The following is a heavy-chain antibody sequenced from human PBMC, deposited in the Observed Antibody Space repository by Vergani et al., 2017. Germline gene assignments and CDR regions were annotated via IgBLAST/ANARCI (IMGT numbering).Heavy chain of an antibody. CDR2: IKQDGSEK. Sequence: EVQLVESGGGLVQPGGSLRLSCAASGFTFSSYWMSWVRQAPGKGLEWVANIKQDGSEKYYVDSVKGRFTISRDNAKNSLYLQMNSLRAEDTAVYYCARDWAAAAGFFDYWGQGTLFTVAS. CDR1: GFTFSSYW. CDR3: ARDWAAAAGFFDY. J-gene: IGHJ4*02. V-gene: IGHV3-7*01. D-gene: IGHD6-13*01.